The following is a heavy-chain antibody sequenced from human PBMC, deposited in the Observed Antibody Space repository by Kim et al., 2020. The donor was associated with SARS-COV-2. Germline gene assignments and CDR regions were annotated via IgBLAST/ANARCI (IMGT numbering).Heavy chain of an antibody. CDR1: GFTFSSYA. D-gene: IGHD6-13*01. V-gene: IGHV3-64*01. CDR3: ARGGRQLRFWYFDL. J-gene: IGHJ2*01. Sequence: GGSLRLSCAASGFTFSSYAMHWVRQAPGKGLEYVSAISSNGGSTYYANSVKGRFTISRDNSKNTLYLQMGSLRAEDMAVYYCARGGRQLRFWYFDLWGRGTLVTVSS. CDR2: ISSNGGST.